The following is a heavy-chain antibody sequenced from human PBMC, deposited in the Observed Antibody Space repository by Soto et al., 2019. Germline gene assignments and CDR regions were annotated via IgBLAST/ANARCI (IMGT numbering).Heavy chain of an antibody. CDR3: ARVGPPSPSVIWFFDL. D-gene: IGHD2-21*01. V-gene: IGHV1-69*01. J-gene: IGHJ2*01. Sequence: QGQLVQSGAEVKKPGSSVKVSCKASGGSFRTYAINWVRQAPGQGLEWMGGIIPMLAAPTYAQKFQGRLTITADEFTTTAYMELSSLTSEDTAVYYCARVGPPSPSVIWFFDLWGRGTLVTVSS. CDR2: IIPMLAAP. CDR1: GGSFRTYA.